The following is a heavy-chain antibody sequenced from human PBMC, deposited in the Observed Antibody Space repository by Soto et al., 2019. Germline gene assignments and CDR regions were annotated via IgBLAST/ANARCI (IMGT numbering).Heavy chain of an antibody. D-gene: IGHD2-2*01. CDR2: IWYDGSNK. V-gene: IGHV3-33*01. J-gene: IGHJ6*02. CDR1: GFTFSSYG. CDR3: ARGKCSSTSCYFMGMDV. Sequence: QVQLVESGGGVVQPGRSLRLSCAASGFTFSSYGMHWVRQAPGKGLEWVAVIWYDGSNKYYADSVKGRFTISRDNSKTTLYLQMNSLRAEDTAVYYCARGKCSSTSCYFMGMDVWGQGTTVTVSS.